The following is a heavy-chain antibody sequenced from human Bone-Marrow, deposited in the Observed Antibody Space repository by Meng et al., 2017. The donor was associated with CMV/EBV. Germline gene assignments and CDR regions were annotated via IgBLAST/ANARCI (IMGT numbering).Heavy chain of an antibody. V-gene: IGHV4-34*01. Sequence: SETLSLTCAVYGGSFSGYYWSWIRQPPGKGLEWIGEINHSGSTNYNPSLKRRVTISGDTSKNQFSLKLSSVTAADTAVYYSASAEVRMTTVTLGRFDYWGQGTLVTVSS. D-gene: IGHD4-11*01. CDR2: INHSGST. CDR3: ASAEVRMTTVTLGRFDY. CDR1: GGSFSGYY. J-gene: IGHJ4*02.